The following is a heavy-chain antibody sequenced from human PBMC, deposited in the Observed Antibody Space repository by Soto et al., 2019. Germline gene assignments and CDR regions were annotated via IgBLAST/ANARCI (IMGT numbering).Heavy chain of an antibody. CDR2: IIPIFGTA. CDR3: ARKGEWEMDTITHRSNAFDI. CDR1: GGTFSSYA. Sequence: QDQLVQSGAEVKKPGSSVKVSWKASGGTFSSYAISRVRQAPGQGLEWMGGIIPIFGTANYAQKFQGRVTITADESTSTAYMALSSRRSGDTDVYYCARKGEWEMDTITHRSNAFDIWGQETMVTV. V-gene: IGHV1-69*12. J-gene: IGHJ3*02. D-gene: IGHD1-26*01.